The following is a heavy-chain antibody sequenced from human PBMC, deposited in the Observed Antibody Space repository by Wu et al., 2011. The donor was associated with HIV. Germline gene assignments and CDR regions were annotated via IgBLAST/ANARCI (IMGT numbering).Heavy chain of an antibody. D-gene: IGHD2-21*02. CDR1: GFTFTSFG. J-gene: IGHJ4*02. V-gene: IGHV1-8*01. CDR2: MNPNSGNT. CDR3: ARGGDCGGDCYGVDY. Sequence: QALLGQSGVEVKTPGASVKVSCKASGFTFTSFGISWVRQAPGQGLEWMGWMNPNSGNTGFAQKFQGRVTITRNTSINTAYMELSSLRSEDTAVYFCARGGDCGGDCYGVDYWGQGTLVTVSS.